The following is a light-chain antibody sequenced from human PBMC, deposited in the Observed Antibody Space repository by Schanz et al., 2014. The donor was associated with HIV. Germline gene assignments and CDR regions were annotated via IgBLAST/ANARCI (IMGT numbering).Light chain of an antibody. CDR1: SSDVGGYDF. Sequence: QSALTQPASVSGSPGQSINISCTGTSSDVGGYDFVSWYQQHPGKAPKLMIYDVSNRPSGVSNRFSGSKSGNTASLTISGLQAEDEADYYCQSYDSRLSVVVFGGGTKLTVL. J-gene: IGLJ2*01. CDR2: DVS. V-gene: IGLV2-14*03. CDR3: QSYDSRLSVVV.